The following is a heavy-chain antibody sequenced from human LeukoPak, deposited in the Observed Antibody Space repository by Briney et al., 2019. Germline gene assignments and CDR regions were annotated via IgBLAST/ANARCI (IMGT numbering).Heavy chain of an antibody. CDR2: ISYDGRSE. Sequence: GGSLRLSCAAPGFTFTTYAMSWVRQAPGKGLEWVAVISYDGRSEYYADSVKGRFTISRDNSKSTLYLQISRLRAEDTAIYYCARDQVYFGSGTYPPDYWGQGTLVTVSS. CDR3: ARDQVYFGSGTYPPDY. J-gene: IGHJ4*02. D-gene: IGHD3-10*01. V-gene: IGHV3-30*03. CDR1: GFTFTTYA.